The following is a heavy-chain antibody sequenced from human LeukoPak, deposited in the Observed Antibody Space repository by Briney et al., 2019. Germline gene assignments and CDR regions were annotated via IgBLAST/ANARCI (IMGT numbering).Heavy chain of an antibody. V-gene: IGHV3-7*01. Sequence: GGSLRLSXAASGFTFSNYWMTWVRQAPGKGLEWVANIKQDGSERYYVDSVKGRFTISRDNAKNSLYLQMDSLRAEDTAVYYCARERGYSSLIYPFDYWGQGTLVTVSS. CDR2: IKQDGSER. D-gene: IGHD5-18*01. CDR1: GFTFSNYW. CDR3: ARERGYSSLIYPFDY. J-gene: IGHJ4*02.